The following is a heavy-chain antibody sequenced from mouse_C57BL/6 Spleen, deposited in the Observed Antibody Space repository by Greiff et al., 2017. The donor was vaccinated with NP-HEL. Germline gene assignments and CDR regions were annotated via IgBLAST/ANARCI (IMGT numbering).Heavy chain of an antibody. CDR2: IDPNSGGT. CDR1: GYTFTSYW. CDR3: ASPLFGYDDAWFAY. D-gene: IGHD2-2*01. J-gene: IGHJ3*01. Sequence: QVQLQQPGAELVKPGASVKLSCKASGYTFTSYWMHWVKQRTGRGLEWIGRIDPNSGGTKYNEKFKSKATLTVDKPSSTAYMQLSSLTSEDSAVYYCASPLFGYDDAWFAYWGQGTLVTVSA. V-gene: IGHV1-72*01.